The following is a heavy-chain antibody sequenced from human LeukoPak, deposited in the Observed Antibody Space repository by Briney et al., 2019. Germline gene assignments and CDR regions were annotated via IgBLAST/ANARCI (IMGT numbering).Heavy chain of an antibody. CDR2: IYSGGST. CDR3: ARGSGSSSDY. J-gene: IGHJ4*02. D-gene: IGHD6-6*01. CDR1: GFTFSSYA. Sequence: GGSLRLSCAASGFTFSSYAMSWVRQAPGKGLEWVSVIYSGGSTYYADSVKGRFTISRDNSKNTLYLQMNSLRAEDTAVYYCARGSGSSSDYWGQGTLVTVSS. V-gene: IGHV3-53*01.